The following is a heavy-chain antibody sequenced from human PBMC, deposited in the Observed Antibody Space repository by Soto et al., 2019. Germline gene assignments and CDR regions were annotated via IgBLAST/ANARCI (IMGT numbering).Heavy chain of an antibody. V-gene: IGHV4-39*02. CDR1: GGSVSSSSYY. D-gene: IGHD6-13*01. Sequence: SETLSLTCTVSGGSVSSSSYYWGWIRQPPGKRLEWIGRIYHSGCINSNPSLRSRLTISVDTSKNHFSLKLSSVTAADTAVYYCARAAVAASGRPWFDPWGQGTLVTVSS. J-gene: IGHJ5*02. CDR3: ARAAVAASGRPWFDP. CDR2: IYHSGCI.